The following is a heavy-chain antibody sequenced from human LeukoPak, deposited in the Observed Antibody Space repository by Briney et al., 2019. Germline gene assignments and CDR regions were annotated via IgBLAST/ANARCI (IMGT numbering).Heavy chain of an antibody. D-gene: IGHD1-26*01. V-gene: IGHV1-2*02. CDR2: IHPNTIVT. Sequence: ASVKVSCKASGYTFTDYFIHWVRQAPGQGLEWLGWIHPNTIVTNFDQRFQGRVTLTRDTSISTAYMDLSGLTSDDTALYYCARGTKDILGPVDYWGQGTLVTVSS. CDR1: GYTFTDYF. CDR3: ARGTKDILGPVDY. J-gene: IGHJ4*02.